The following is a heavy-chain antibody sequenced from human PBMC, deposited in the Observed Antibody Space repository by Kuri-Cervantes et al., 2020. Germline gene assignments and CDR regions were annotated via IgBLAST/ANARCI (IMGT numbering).Heavy chain of an antibody. CDR2: ISSGSTTR. J-gene: IGHJ6*04. D-gene: IGHD4/OR15-4a*01. V-gene: IGHV3-48*04. Sequence: GESLRLSCAASGFGLYSYSMDWVRQAPGQGLEWISFISSGSTTRRYGDSVRGRSSIARDNAKGYVYLEINTLRVDDTAVYCCARRAAADYWDVWGKGTTVTVSS. CDR3: ARRAAADYWDV. CDR1: GFGLYSYS.